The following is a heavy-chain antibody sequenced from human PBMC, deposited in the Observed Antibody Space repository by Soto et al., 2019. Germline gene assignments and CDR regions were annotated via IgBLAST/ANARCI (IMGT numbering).Heavy chain of an antibody. D-gene: IGHD4-17*01. V-gene: IGHV1-18*01. CDR1: GYTFTSNG. CDR3: AREGYGDYGY. Sequence: QVQLVQSGAEVKKPGTSVKVSCKASGYTFTSNGISWVRQAPGQGLEWMGWISTYNGNTNYAQKLQGRVTMTRDTSTSIAYMELRDLRADDTADYYCAREGYGDYGYWGQGSLVTVSS. CDR2: ISTYNGNT. J-gene: IGHJ4*02.